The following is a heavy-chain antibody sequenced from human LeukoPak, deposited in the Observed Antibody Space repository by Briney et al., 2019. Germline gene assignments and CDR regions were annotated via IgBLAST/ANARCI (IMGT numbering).Heavy chain of an antibody. V-gene: IGHV3-33*06. J-gene: IGHJ4*02. CDR3: AKDRGIAVAGIYDY. Sequence: PGRSLRLSCAASGFTFGSYGMHWVRQAPGKGLEWVAVIWYDGSNKYYADSVKGRFTISRDNSKNTLYLQMNSLRAEDTAVYYCAKDRGIAVAGIYDYWGQGTLVTVSS. CDR2: IWYDGSNK. D-gene: IGHD6-19*01. CDR1: GFTFGSYG.